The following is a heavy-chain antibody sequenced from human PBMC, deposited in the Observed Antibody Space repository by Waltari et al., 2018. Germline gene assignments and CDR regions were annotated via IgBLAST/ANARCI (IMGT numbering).Heavy chain of an antibody. J-gene: IGHJ4*02. Sequence: EVQLVESGGGLVKPGGSLRLSCAASGFTLSSYSMNWVRQAPRKGLEWVSSISSSSSYICYAASVKGRFTITRDNAKNSLYLQMNSLRAEDTAVYYCARSYSSGWSTYYFDYWGQGTLVTVSS. CDR1: GFTLSSYS. V-gene: IGHV3-21*01. CDR2: ISSSSSYI. D-gene: IGHD6-19*01. CDR3: ARSYSSGWSTYYFDY.